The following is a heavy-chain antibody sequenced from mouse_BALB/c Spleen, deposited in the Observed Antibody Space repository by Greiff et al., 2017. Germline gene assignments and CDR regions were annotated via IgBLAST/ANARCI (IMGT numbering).Heavy chain of an antibody. D-gene: IGHD2-14*01. Sequence: QVQLKESGPGLVAPSQSLSITCTVSGFSLTSYGVHWVRQPPGKGLEWLGVIWAGGSTNYNSALMSRLSISKDNSKSQVFLKMNSLQTDDTAMYYCARVGYDNGYAMDYWGQGTSVTVSS. CDR3: ARVGYDNGYAMDY. CDR2: IWAGGST. J-gene: IGHJ4*01. CDR1: GFSLTSYG. V-gene: IGHV2-9*02.